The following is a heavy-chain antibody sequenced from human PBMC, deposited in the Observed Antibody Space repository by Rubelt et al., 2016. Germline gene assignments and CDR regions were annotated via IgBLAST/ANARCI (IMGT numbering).Heavy chain of an antibody. CDR1: GFNFNNFG. J-gene: IGHJ4*02. CDR2: ISYDGNKK. CDR3: AKDRGTLEGFDS. Sequence: QGQLVESGGGVVQPGRSLRLSCVGSGFNFNNFGINWVRQAPGKGLEWLAVISYDGNKKYYGDSVKGRFTISRDNSRNKVYLQMDSLGYGDTATYYGAKDRGTLEGFDSWGQGTRVTVSS. V-gene: IGHV3-30*18. D-gene: IGHD3-3*01.